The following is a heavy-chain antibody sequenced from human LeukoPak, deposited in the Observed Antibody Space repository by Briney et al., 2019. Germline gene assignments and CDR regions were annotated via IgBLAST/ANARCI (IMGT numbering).Heavy chain of an antibody. D-gene: IGHD2-15*01. CDR1: GYTFTGYY. J-gene: IGHJ6*02. V-gene: IGHV1-18*04. CDR3: ATAPIDCSGGSCYSAPYYYYGMDV. Sequence: GASVKVSCKASGYTFTGYYMHWVRQAPGQGLEWMGWISAYNGNTNYAQKLQGRVTMTTDTSTSTAYMELRSLRSDDTAVYYCATAPIDCSGGSCYSAPYYYYGMDVWGQGTTVTVSS. CDR2: ISAYNGNT.